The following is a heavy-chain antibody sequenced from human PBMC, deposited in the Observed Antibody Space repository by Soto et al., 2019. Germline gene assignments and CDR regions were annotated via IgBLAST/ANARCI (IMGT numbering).Heavy chain of an antibody. CDR3: ARPYFSSSSMFDY. J-gene: IGHJ4*02. D-gene: IGHD6-6*01. Sequence: SETLSLTCTVSGDSISGSTYYWGWIRQPPGKGLEWIGCIYHTGTTYYNPSLKSRVTISVDTSKNQFSLKLSSVTAADTAVYYCARPYFSSSSMFDYWGQGTLVTVSS. V-gene: IGHV4-39*01. CDR1: GDSISGSTYY. CDR2: IYHTGTT.